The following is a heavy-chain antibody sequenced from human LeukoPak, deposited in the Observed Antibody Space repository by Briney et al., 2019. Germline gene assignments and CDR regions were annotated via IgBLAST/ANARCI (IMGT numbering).Heavy chain of an antibody. CDR2: ISSSGSTI. Sequence: GGSLRLSCAASGFTFNSYEMNWVRQAPGKGLEWVSYISSSGSTIYYADSVKGRFTISRDNAKNTLYLQMNSLRAKDTAVYYCAKDRGGSSWSQVFDYWGQGNLVTVSS. CDR3: AKDRGGSSWSQVFDY. J-gene: IGHJ4*02. CDR1: GFTFNSYE. D-gene: IGHD6-13*01. V-gene: IGHV3-48*03.